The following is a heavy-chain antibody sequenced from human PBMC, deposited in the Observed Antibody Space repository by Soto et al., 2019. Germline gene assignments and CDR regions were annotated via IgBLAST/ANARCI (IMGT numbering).Heavy chain of an antibody. CDR2: IYYSGST. J-gene: IGHJ4*02. Sequence: AETLSLTCTVSGGSISSYYWSWIRQPPGKGLEWIGYIYYSGSTNYNPSLKSRVTISVDTSKNQFSLKLSSVTAADTAVYYCARGGATAYYFDYWGQGTLVTVSS. CDR1: GGSISSYY. D-gene: IGHD1-26*01. V-gene: IGHV4-59*01. CDR3: ARGGATAYYFDY.